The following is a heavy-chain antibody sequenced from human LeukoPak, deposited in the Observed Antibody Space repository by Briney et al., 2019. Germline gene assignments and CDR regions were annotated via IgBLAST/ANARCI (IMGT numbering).Heavy chain of an antibody. J-gene: IGHJ4*02. Sequence: GGSLRLSCAASGFTFSSCAMSWVRQAPGKVLEWVSSISGSGSIIYYADSVRGRFTISRDNSKNTLYLQMNSLSAEDTAIYYCAKESAGSYYKDFWGQGTLVTASS. CDR3: AKESAGSYYKDF. CDR2: ISGSGSII. V-gene: IGHV3-23*01. D-gene: IGHD3-10*01. CDR1: GFTFSSCA.